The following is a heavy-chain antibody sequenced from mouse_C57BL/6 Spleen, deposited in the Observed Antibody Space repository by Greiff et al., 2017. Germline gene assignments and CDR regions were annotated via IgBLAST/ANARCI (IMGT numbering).Heavy chain of an antibody. V-gene: IGHV14-2*01. Sequence: DVHLVEPGAELVKPGASVKLSCTASGFTFNDYYMHWVKQRTEQGLEWIGSINPGDGETNYATKFKGKATITADTSSNTAYLQRSSLTSEDTAVYYCAATVVTHPSYYFDYWGQGATLTVSS. CDR2: INPGDGET. CDR1: GFTFNDYY. CDR3: AATVVTHPSYYFDY. D-gene: IGHD1-1*01. J-gene: IGHJ2*01.